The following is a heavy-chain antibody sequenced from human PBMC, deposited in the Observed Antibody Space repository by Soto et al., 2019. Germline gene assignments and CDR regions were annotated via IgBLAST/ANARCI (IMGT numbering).Heavy chain of an antibody. Sequence: ASETLSLTCTVSGGSIRNGYYYWGWIRQPPGKGLEWIGYVYYSGTTYSHPSLNSRVSISVDTSENQFSLRLTSVTAADTAVYYCVTVNLVGAAYYFDYWGPGTLVTVSS. CDR2: VYYSGTT. CDR1: GGSIRNGYYY. D-gene: IGHD1-26*01. V-gene: IGHV4-30-4*01. J-gene: IGHJ4*02. CDR3: VTVNLVGAAYYFDY.